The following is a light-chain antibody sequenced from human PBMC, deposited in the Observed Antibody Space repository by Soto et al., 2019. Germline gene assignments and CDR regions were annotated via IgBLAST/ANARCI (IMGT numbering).Light chain of an antibody. V-gene: IGLV2-11*01. CDR3: CSYAGGYSVI. CDR1: SSDVGGYEY. J-gene: IGLJ2*01. Sequence: QSVLPQPRSVSGAPGQSVTITCTGTSSDVGGYEYVSWYQQHPGKAPTLIIFDVNKRPSGFPDRFSGSKSGNTASLTISGLQADDEAYYDCCSYAGGYSVIVGRGTKLTVL. CDR2: DVN.